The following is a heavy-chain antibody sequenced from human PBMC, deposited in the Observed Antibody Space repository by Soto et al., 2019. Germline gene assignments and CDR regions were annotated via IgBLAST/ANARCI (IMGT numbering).Heavy chain of an antibody. Sequence: PSETLSLTCTVSGGSISSSSYYWGWIRQPPGKGLGWIGSIYYSGSTYYNPSLKSRVTISVDTSKNQFSLKLSSVTAADTAVYYCARTGYLSVVRTWFDPWGQGTLVTVSS. CDR1: GGSISSSSYY. CDR2: IYYSGST. J-gene: IGHJ5*02. D-gene: IGHD2-15*01. V-gene: IGHV4-39*01. CDR3: ARTGYLSVVRTWFDP.